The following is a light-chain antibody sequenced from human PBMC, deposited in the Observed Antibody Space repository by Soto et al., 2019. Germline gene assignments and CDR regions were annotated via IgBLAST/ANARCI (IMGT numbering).Light chain of an antibody. J-gene: IGLJ3*02. Sequence: QSVLTQPPSASGTPGQRVTISCSGSSSNIGSNYVYWYQQLPGTAPKLLIYRNTQRPSGVPDRFSGSKSGTSASLAISGLRSEDEADYYCAAWDDSLSGPNWVFCGGTELTVL. CDR3: AAWDDSLSGPNWV. CDR2: RNT. V-gene: IGLV1-47*01. CDR1: SSNIGSNY.